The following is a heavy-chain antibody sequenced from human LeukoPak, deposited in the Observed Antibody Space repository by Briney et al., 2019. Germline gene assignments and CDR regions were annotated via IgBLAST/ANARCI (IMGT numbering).Heavy chain of an antibody. D-gene: IGHD5-18*01. CDR3: ARDLDLYSYGSFAEY. V-gene: IGHV3-66*01. CDR1: GFTVSSNY. CDR2: IYSGGST. J-gene: IGHJ4*02. Sequence: GGSLRLSCAASGFTVSSNYMSWVRQAPGKGLEWVSVIYSGGSTYYADSVKGRFTISRDNSKNTLYLQMSSLRAEDTAVYYCARDLDLYSYGSFAEYWGQGTLVTVSS.